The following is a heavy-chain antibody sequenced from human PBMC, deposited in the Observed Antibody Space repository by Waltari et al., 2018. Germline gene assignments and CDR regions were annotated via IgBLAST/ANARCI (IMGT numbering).Heavy chain of an antibody. CDR2: ISYDGSNK. V-gene: IGHV3-30*04. CDR1: GFTFSSYA. D-gene: IGHD5-18*01. CDR3: AREDTSIPLFDY. Sequence: QVQLVESGGGVVQPGRSLRLSCAASGFTFSSYAMHWVRQAPGKGLEWVAVISYDGSNKYYVDSVKGRFTISRDNSKNTLHLQMNSLRAEDTAVYYCAREDTSIPLFDYWGQGTLVTVSS. J-gene: IGHJ4*02.